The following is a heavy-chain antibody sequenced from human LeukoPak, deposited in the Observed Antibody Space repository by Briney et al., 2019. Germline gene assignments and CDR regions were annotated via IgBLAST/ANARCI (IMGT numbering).Heavy chain of an antibody. D-gene: IGHD5-24*01. CDR2: INHSGST. V-gene: IGHV4-34*01. J-gene: IGHJ4*02. CDR3: ARRRDGYNWSGYFDY. CDR1: GGSFSGYY. Sequence: SETLSLTCAVYGGSFSGYYWSWIRQPSGKGLEWIGEINHSGSTNYNPSLKSRVTISVDTSKNQFSLKLSSVTAADTAVYYCARRRDGYNWSGYFDYWGQGTLVTVSS.